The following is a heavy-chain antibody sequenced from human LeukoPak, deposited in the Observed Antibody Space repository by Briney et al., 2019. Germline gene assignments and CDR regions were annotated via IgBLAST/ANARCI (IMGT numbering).Heavy chain of an antibody. CDR2: INHSGST. Sequence: SETLSLTCAVYGGSFSGYYWSWIRQPPGKGLEWIGEINHSGSTNYNPSLKSRVTISVDTSKNQFSLKLSSVTAADTAVHYCASLYYYDSIWGQGTLVTVSS. J-gene: IGHJ4*02. CDR1: GGSFSGYY. V-gene: IGHV4-34*01. CDR3: ASLYYYDSI. D-gene: IGHD3-22*01.